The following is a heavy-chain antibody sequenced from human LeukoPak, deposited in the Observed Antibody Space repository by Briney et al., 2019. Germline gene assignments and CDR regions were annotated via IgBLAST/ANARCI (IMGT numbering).Heavy chain of an antibody. CDR3: ARGGGTPTTVVTPFDY. J-gene: IGHJ4*02. D-gene: IGHD4-23*01. CDR1: GGSIISSNW. V-gene: IGHV4-4*02. CDR2: VFHSGST. Sequence: SETLSLTCAVSGGSIISSNWWSWVRQPPGKGLEWIGEVFHSGSTNYSPSLRRRVTISVDKSRNLFSLKLHSVTAADTAVYFCARGGGTPTTVVTPFDYWGQGTLVTVSA.